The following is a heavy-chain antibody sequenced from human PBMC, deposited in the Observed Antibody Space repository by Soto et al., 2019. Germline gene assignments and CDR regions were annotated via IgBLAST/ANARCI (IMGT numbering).Heavy chain of an antibody. Sequence: QVQVVQSGAEVKKPGASVKVSCKASGYFFASYSMHWVRQAPGQGLEWMGMINPSVGGTSYIGKFQGTDTLTRDTTTSTVYMQFSSLRYEDTAVYYCARESAGRDEFESSGDFDYWGQGTLVTVSS. CDR3: ARESAGRDEFESSGDFDY. CDR1: GYFFASYS. D-gene: IGHD3-22*01. CDR2: INPSVGGT. V-gene: IGHV1-46*01. J-gene: IGHJ4*02.